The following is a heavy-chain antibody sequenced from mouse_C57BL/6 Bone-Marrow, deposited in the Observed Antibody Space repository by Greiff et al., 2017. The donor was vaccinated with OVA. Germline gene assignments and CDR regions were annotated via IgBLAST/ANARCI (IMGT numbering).Heavy chain of an antibody. D-gene: IGHD2-4*01. CDR2: IFPGSGST. V-gene: IGHV1-75*01. Sequence: QVQLQQSGPELVKPGASVKISCKASGYTFTDYYINWVKQRPGQGLEWIGWIFPGSGSTYYNEKFKGKATLTVDKSSSTAYMLLSSLTSEDSAVYFCAREGSYDYDRFWFAYWGQGTLVTVSA. CDR3: AREGSYDYDRFWFAY. J-gene: IGHJ3*01. CDR1: GYTFTDYY.